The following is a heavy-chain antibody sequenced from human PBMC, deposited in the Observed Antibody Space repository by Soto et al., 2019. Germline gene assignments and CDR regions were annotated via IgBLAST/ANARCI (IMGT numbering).Heavy chain of an antibody. V-gene: IGHV1-46*01. CDR2: INPSGGST. J-gene: IGHJ4*02. D-gene: IGHD2-21*01. CDR1: GYTFTSYY. Sequence: EASVKVSCKASGYTFTSYYMHWVRRAPGQGLEWMGIINPSGGSTSYAQKFQGRVTMTRDTSTSTVYMELSSLRSEDTAVYYCEGGLFPGDFDSWGQGTLVTVSS. CDR3: EGGLFPGDFDS.